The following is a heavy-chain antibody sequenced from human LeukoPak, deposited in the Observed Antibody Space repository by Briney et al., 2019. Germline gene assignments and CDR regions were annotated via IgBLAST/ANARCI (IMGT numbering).Heavy chain of an antibody. CDR2: IIPIFGTA. J-gene: IGHJ4*02. Sequence: ASVKVSCKASGGTFSSYAISWVRQAPGQGLEWMGGIIPIFGTANYAQKFQGRVTITADESTSTAYMELSSLRSEDTAVYYCASQYGYGLRHRFDYWGQGTLVTVSS. V-gene: IGHV1-69*13. CDR1: GGTFSSYA. D-gene: IGHD5-18*01. CDR3: ASQYGYGLRHRFDY.